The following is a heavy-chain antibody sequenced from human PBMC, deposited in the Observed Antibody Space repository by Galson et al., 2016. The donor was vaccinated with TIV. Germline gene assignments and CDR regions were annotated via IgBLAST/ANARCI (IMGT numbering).Heavy chain of an antibody. D-gene: IGHD1-20*01. V-gene: IGHV3-53*05. CDR1: DFIVSSNY. CDR3: VRDRRHCGNNCYLYYYYGMDV. CDR2: ISSDGTT. J-gene: IGHJ6*02. Sequence: SLRLSCAASDFIVSSNYMSWVRQAPGKGLEWVSIISSDGTTHYADSVRGRFTISRDNSRNTLSLAVNNLRLEDTAVYYCVRDRRHCGNNCYLYYYYGMDVWGPGTTVTVSS.